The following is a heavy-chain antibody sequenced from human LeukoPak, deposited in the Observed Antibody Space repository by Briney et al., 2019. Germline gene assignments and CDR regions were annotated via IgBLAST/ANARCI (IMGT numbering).Heavy chain of an antibody. D-gene: IGHD2-2*02. J-gene: IGHJ4*02. V-gene: IGHV3-48*04. CDR3: ARGLACSSTTCYTGAFDY. CDR2: IDSSGSTI. CDR1: GFTFSSYS. Sequence: GGSLRLSCAASGFTFSSYSMNWVRQAPGTGLEWVSYIDSSGSTIYYADSVKGRFTVSRDNAKNSLTLQLNSLRAEDTAVYYCARGLACSSTTCYTGAFDYWGQGALVTVSS.